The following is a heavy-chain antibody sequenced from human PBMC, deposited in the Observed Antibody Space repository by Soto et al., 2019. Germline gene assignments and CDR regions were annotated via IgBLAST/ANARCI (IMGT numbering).Heavy chain of an antibody. J-gene: IGHJ4*02. D-gene: IGHD3-10*02. CDR1: GYSFTSYW. CDR2: LPPGDPAP. CDR3: ARRFTMYGDFDY. Sequence: GESLQISCKGFGYSFTSYWIAWVRQMPGKGPEWMGALPPGDPAPRYTPSFEGQVPISADKSMSTAYRQWSSLRASDTAMYDCARRFTMYGDFDYWGQGTLVTVSS. V-gene: IGHV5-51*01.